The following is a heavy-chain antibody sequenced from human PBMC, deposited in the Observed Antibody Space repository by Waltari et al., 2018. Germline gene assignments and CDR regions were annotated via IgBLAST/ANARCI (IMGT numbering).Heavy chain of an antibody. Sequence: EVQVLESGGGLAQPGGSLRLSCAASGFTFSNYAMRWVRQAPGKGVECVSGIKSGGDSTAYVDSGKGRFTISRDNSKNTLYLQMNSLRVEDTALYYCARGINESFEPWGQGTLVTVSS. D-gene: IGHD1-1*01. CDR3: ARGINESFEP. V-gene: IGHV3-23*01. J-gene: IGHJ5*02. CDR2: IKSGGDST. CDR1: GFTFSNYA.